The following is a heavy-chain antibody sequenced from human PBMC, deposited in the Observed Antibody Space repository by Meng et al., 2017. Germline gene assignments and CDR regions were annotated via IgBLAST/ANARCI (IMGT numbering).Heavy chain of an antibody. Sequence: GESLKISCAASGFTFSSYAMSWVRQAPGKGLEWVSAISGSGGSTYYADSVKGRFTISRDNSKNTLYLQMNSLSAEDTAVYCCAKDVIVVVVAASLFDYWGQGTLVTVSS. D-gene: IGHD2-15*01. CDR3: AKDVIVVVVAASLFDY. V-gene: IGHV3-23*01. CDR2: ISGSGGST. CDR1: GFTFSSYA. J-gene: IGHJ4*02.